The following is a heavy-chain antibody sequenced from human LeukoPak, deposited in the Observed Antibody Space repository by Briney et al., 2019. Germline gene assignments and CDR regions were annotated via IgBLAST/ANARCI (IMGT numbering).Heavy chain of an antibody. D-gene: IGHD2-2*02. CDR3: AIGFCTSTNCYIFDY. CDR2: IYYSGST. CDR1: GVSISSYF. Sequence: SSETLSLTCTVSGVSISSYFWNWIRQPPGKGLEWIGYIYYSGSTNYNPSLKSRVTISVDTSKNQFSLKLTSVTAADTAVYYCAIGFCTSTNCYIFDYWGQGTLVTVAS. V-gene: IGHV4-59*01. J-gene: IGHJ4*02.